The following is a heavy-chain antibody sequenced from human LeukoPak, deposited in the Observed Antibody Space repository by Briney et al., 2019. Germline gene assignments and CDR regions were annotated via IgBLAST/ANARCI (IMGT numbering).Heavy chain of an antibody. D-gene: IGHD6-6*01. CDR3: ASVIIAARLGDAFDI. CDR1: GYTFTGYY. J-gene: IGHJ3*02. V-gene: IGHV1-2*02. Sequence: GASVKVSCKASGYTFTGYYMHWVRQAPGQGLEWMGWINPNSGGTNYAQKFQGRVTMTRDTSISTAYMELSRLRSDDTAVYYCASVIIAARLGDAFDIWGQGTMVTVSS. CDR2: INPNSGGT.